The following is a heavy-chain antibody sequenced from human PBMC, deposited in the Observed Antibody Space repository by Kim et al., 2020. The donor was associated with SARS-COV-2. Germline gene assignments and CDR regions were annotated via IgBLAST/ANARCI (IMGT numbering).Heavy chain of an antibody. Sequence: SVKVSCKASGFTFTSSAVQWVRQARGQRLEWIGWIVVGSGNTNYAQKFQERVTITRDMSTSTAYMELSSLRSEDTAVYYCVAELVYDSSGYFSYWYFDLWGRGTLVTVSS. CDR1: GFTFTSSA. D-gene: IGHD3-22*01. V-gene: IGHV1-58*01. CDR2: IVVGSGNT. J-gene: IGHJ2*01. CDR3: VAELVYDSSGYFSYWYFDL.